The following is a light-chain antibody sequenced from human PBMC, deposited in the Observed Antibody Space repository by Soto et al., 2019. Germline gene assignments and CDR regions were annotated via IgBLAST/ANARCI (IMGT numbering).Light chain of an antibody. CDR3: QKYNSAPPA. J-gene: IGKJ4*01. CDR1: QGIGNY. V-gene: IGKV1-27*01. Sequence: DIQMTQSPSSLSTSVGDRVTITCRASQGIGNYLAWYQQKPGKVPSLLIYAASNLRSGVPSRFSGSGSGTYFTLTISRLQPEDVATYYCQKYNSAPPAFGGGTKVEIK. CDR2: AAS.